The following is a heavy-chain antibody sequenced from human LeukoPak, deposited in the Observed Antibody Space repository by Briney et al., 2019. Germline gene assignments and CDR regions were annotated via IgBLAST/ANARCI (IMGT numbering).Heavy chain of an antibody. Sequence: ASVKVSCKASGYTFTAYHIHWVRQAPGQGLEWMGWINPNSGGTQYAQKFQDRVTMTLHTSLSTAYMELSRLQSNDTALYYCARDIAAAGRDYWGQGTLVTVSS. V-gene: IGHV1-2*02. D-gene: IGHD6-13*01. J-gene: IGHJ4*02. CDR2: INPNSGGT. CDR3: ARDIAAAGRDY. CDR1: GYTFTAYH.